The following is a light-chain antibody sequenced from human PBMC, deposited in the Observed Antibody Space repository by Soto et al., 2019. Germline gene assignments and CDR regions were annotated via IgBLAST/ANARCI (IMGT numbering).Light chain of an antibody. Sequence: EIVLTQSPGTLSLSPGERATLSCRASQSVSSSYLAWYQRKPGQAPRLLIYGASSRATGIPDRFSGSGSGLDFTLTISRLEPEDFAVYYCQQYGRTFGQGTKVEIK. CDR1: QSVSSSY. V-gene: IGKV3-20*01. CDR3: QQYGRT. J-gene: IGKJ1*01. CDR2: GAS.